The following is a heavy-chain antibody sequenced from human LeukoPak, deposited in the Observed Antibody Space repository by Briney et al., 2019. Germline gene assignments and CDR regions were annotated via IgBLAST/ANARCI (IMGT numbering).Heavy chain of an antibody. J-gene: IGHJ4*02. D-gene: IGHD3-22*01. V-gene: IGHV3-21*01. CDR3: ARFDPSYYYDSSGPYYFDY. CDR2: ISSSSSYI. CDR1: GFTFSSYS. Sequence: GGSLRLSCAASGFTFSSYSMNWVRQAPGKGLEWVSSISSSSSYIYYAGSMKGRFTISRDNAKNSLYLQMNSLRAEDTAVYYCARFDPSYYYDSSGPYYFDYWGQGTLVTVSS.